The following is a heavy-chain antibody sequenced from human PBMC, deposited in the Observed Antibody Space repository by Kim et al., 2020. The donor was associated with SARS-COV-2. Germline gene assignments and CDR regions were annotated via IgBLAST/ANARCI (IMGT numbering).Heavy chain of an antibody. D-gene: IGHD3-3*01. V-gene: IGHV3-23*01. J-gene: IGHJ4*02. CDR3: AKDGERGYDFWSGYFYYFDY. Sequence: RFTISRDNSKNTLYLQMNSLRAEDTAVYYCAKDGERGYDFWSGYFYYFDYWGQGTLVTVSS.